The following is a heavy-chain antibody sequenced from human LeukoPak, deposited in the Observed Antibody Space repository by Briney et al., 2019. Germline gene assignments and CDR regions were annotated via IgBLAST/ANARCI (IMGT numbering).Heavy chain of an antibody. V-gene: IGHV4-61*01. CDR1: GGSTSSSSYY. J-gene: IGHJ5*02. CDR2: IYYSGST. Sequence: SETLSLTCTVSGGSTSSSSYYWGWIRQPPGKGLEWIGYIYYSGSTNYNPSLKSRVTISVDTSKNQFSLKLSSVTAADTAVYYCARDYYDSSGYYSNWFDPWGQGTLVTVSS. CDR3: ARDYYDSSGYYSNWFDP. D-gene: IGHD3-22*01.